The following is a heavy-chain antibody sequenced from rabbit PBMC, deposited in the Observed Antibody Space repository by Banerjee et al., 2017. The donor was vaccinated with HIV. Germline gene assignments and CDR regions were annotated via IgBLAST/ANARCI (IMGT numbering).Heavy chain of an antibody. V-gene: IGHV1S45*01. CDR2: IDAGSSGST. CDR1: GFYFSSSYY. CDR3: ARDLSYDDYGDRNL. J-gene: IGHJ4*01. Sequence: QEQLVESGGDLVKPGASLTLTCTASGFYFSSSYYMCWVRQAPGKGLEWIACIDAGSSGSTYYASWAKGRFTISKTSSTTVTLQMTSLTAADTATYFCARDLSYDDYGDRNLWGPGTLVTDS. D-gene: IGHD2-1*01.